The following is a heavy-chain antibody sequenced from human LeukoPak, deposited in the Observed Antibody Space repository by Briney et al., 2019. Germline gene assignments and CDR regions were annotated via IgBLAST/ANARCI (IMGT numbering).Heavy chain of an antibody. CDR3: ARRSRLAPLPFDY. CDR1: GGSISSYY. D-gene: IGHD6-19*01. J-gene: IGHJ4*02. V-gene: IGHV4-59*08. Sequence: SETLSLTCTVSGGSISSYYWSWIRQPPGKGLEGIGYIYYSGSTNYNPSLKSRVTISVDTSKNQFSLKLSSVTAADTAVYYCARRSRLAPLPFDYWGQGTLVTVSS. CDR2: IYYSGST.